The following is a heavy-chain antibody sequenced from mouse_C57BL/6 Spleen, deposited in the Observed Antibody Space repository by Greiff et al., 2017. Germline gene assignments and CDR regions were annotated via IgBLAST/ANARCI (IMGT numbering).Heavy chain of an antibody. CDR3: AREGITTAPNYYAMDY. D-gene: IGHD1-2*01. V-gene: IGHV1-7*01. CDR1: GYTFTSYW. Sequence: VQRVESGAELAKPGASVKLSCKASGYTFTSYWMHWVKQRPGQGLEWIGYINPSSGYTKYNQKFKDKATLTADKSSSTAYMQLSSLTYEDSAVYYCAREGITTAPNYYAMDYWGQGTSVTVSS. J-gene: IGHJ4*01. CDR2: INPSSGYT.